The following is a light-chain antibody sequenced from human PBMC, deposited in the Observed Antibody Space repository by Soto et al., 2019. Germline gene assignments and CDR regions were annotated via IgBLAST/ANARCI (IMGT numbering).Light chain of an antibody. Sequence: ETVMTQSPATLSVSPGERATLSCSASQSVGSDLAWYQQKPGQAPRLLIYGASTRATGIPARFSGSASGTEFTLAITGLQSEDFAVYYCQQYKNWPPISFGQGTRLEIK. CDR3: QQYKNWPPIS. J-gene: IGKJ5*01. CDR1: QSVGSD. V-gene: IGKV3-15*01. CDR2: GAS.